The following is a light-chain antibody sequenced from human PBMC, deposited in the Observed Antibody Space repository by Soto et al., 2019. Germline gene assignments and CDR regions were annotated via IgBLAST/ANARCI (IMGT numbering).Light chain of an antibody. Sequence: EVVMTQSPATLSVSPGERATLSCRASRGNGSTLAWYQQKPGQTPRLLIYDTSTRATGVPGRFIGSRSGTEFTLTITSLQSEDFAIYYCQHYVTWPLAFGGGTRVENK. CDR3: QHYVTWPLA. V-gene: IGKV3-15*01. CDR1: RGNGST. CDR2: DTS. J-gene: IGKJ4*01.